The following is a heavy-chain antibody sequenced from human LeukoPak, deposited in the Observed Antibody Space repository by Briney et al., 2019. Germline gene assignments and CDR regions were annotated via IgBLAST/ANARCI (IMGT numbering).Heavy chain of an antibody. CDR3: AREWTMVRGVISH. V-gene: IGHV3-64*01. Sequence: GGSLRLSCAASGFTFSIYAMHWLRQAPGKGLEYVSAISSNGGSTYYANSVKGRFTISRHNPKNKLYIQMGSLRAEDMAVYYCAREWTMVRGVISHWGQGTLVTVSS. J-gene: IGHJ4*02. CDR1: GFTFSIYA. D-gene: IGHD3-10*01. CDR2: ISSNGGST.